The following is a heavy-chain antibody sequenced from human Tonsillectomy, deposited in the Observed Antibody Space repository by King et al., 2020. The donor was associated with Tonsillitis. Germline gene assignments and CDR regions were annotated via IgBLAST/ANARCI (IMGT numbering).Heavy chain of an antibody. V-gene: IGHV3-33*05. CDR3: AGDGGEGYCTGGGCYPDYYNYYGMDV. J-gene: IGHJ6*02. CDR2: ISYDGSNK. CDR1: GFTFSSYG. D-gene: IGHD2-15*01. Sequence: VQLVESGGGVVQPGRSLRLSCAASGFTFSSYGMHWVRQAPGKGLEWVAVISYDGSNKYYADSVKGRFTISRDNSKNTLYLQMNSLRAEDTAVYYCAGDGGEGYCTGGGCYPDYYNYYGMDVWGQGTTVTVSS.